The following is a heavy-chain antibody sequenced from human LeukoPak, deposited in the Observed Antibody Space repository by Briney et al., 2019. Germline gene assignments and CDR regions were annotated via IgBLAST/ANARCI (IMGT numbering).Heavy chain of an antibody. V-gene: IGHV4-59*01. Sequence: SETLSLTCTVSGGSISSYYWSWIRQPPGKGLEWIGYIYYSGNTNYNPSLKSRVTISVDTSKNQFSLKLSSVTAADTAVCYCARDASSYGSGSYYPDWGQGTLVTVSS. CDR2: IYYSGNT. CDR3: ARDASSYGSGSYYPD. CDR1: GGSISSYY. J-gene: IGHJ4*02. D-gene: IGHD3-10*01.